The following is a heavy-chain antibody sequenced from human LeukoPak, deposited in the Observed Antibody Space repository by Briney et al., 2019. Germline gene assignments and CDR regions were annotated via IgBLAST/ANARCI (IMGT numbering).Heavy chain of an antibody. D-gene: IGHD6-19*01. V-gene: IGHV4-39*01. CDR2: IYYSGST. CDR1: GGSISSSSYY. CDR3: ARPVAGTSFFDY. J-gene: IGHJ4*02. Sequence: PSETLSLTCTVSGGSISSSSYYWGWIRQPPGKGLEWIGSIYYSGSTYYNPSLKSRVTISVDTSKSQFSLKLSSVTAADTAVYYCARPVAGTSFFDYWGQGTLVTVSS.